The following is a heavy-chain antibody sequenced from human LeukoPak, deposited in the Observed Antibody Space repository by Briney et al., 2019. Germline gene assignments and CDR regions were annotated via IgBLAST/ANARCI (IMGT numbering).Heavy chain of an antibody. CDR3: AKSRAIVVVVAATPLDY. J-gene: IGHJ4*02. V-gene: IGHV3-23*01. D-gene: IGHD2-15*01. Sequence: PGGSLRLSCAASGFTFSSYAMSWVRQAPGKGLEWVSATSGSGGSTYYADSVKGRFTISRDNSKNTLYLQMNSLRAEDTAVYYCAKSRAIVVVVAATPLDYWGQGTLVTVSS. CDR2: TSGSGGST. CDR1: GFTFSSYA.